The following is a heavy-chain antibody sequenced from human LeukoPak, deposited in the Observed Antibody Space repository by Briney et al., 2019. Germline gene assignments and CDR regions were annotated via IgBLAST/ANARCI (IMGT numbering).Heavy chain of an antibody. V-gene: IGHV1-8*01. CDR1: GYTFTSYD. CDR2: MNPNSGNT. Sequence: ASVKVSCKASGYTFTSYDINWVRQATGQGLEWMGWMNPNSGNTGYAQKFQGRVTMTRNTSISTAYMELSSLRSEETAVYYCARGGGYVNWFDPWGQGTLVTVSS. J-gene: IGHJ5*02. D-gene: IGHD3-16*01. CDR3: ARGGGYVNWFDP.